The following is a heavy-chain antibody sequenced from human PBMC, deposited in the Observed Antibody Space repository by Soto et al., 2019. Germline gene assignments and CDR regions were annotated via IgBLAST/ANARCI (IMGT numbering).Heavy chain of an antibody. CDR3: AIGYYIPLSNGMDG. CDR2: IYYTGSS. J-gene: IGHJ6*04. CDR1: GGSISSGDSY. D-gene: IGHD3-10*02. V-gene: IGHV4-30-4*01. Sequence: SETLSLTCSVSGGSISSGDSYWSWIRHPPGKGLEWIGYIYYTGSSYYNPSLKSRVSLSIDTSKNQFSLKLSSVTAADTAVYYWAIGYYIPLSNGMDGWGKGNTLPVCS.